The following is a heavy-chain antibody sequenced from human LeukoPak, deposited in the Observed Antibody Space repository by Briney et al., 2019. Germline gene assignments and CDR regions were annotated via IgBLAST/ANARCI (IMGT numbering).Heavy chain of an antibody. CDR1: GYTFTGYY. D-gene: IGHD1-1*01. V-gene: IGHV1-2*06. J-gene: IGHJ4*02. CDR3: ARDLSRVSRYERERDY. Sequence: GASVKVSCKASGYTFTGYYMHWVRQAPGQGLEWMGRINPNSGGTNYAQKFQGRVTMTRDTSISTACMELSRLRSDDTAVYYCARDLSRVSRYERERDYWGQGTLVTVSS. CDR2: INPNSGGT.